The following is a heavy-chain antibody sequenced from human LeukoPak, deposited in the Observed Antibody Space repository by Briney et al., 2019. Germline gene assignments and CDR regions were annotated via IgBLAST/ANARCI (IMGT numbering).Heavy chain of an antibody. J-gene: IGHJ5*02. Sequence: SETLSLTCTVSGGSISSYYWSWIRQPPGKGLEWIGYIYHSGSTNYNPSLKSRVTISVDTSKNQFSLELSSVTAADTAVYYCARSTSIIWFDPWGQGTRVTVSS. V-gene: IGHV4-59*01. D-gene: IGHD1-1*01. CDR3: ARSTSIIWFDP. CDR2: IYHSGST. CDR1: GGSISSYY.